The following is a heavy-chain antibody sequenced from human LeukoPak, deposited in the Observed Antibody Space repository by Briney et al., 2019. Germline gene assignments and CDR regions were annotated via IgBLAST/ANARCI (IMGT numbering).Heavy chain of an antibody. Sequence: SETLSLTRTVSGGSISSSTSYWSWIRQTPGKGLEWIGSVNYGGSTHYNPSLKSRVTISLDTSKSQFSLKLGSVIAADTAVYYCVDYSPSSGCFDPWGQGTLVTISS. CDR1: GGSISSSTSY. J-gene: IGHJ5*02. D-gene: IGHD4/OR15-4a*01. CDR3: VDYSPSSGCFDP. V-gene: IGHV4-39*07. CDR2: VNYGGST.